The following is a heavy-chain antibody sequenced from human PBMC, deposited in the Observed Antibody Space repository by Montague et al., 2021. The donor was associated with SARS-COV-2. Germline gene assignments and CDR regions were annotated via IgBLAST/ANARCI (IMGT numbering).Heavy chain of an antibody. CDR1: GGTFSSYA. V-gene: IGHV1-69*13. J-gene: IGHJ6*03. CDR3: ARGNYDILTGYESPIYYYYMDV. D-gene: IGHD3-9*01. Sequence: SVKVSCKASGGTFSSYAMSWVRQAPGQGLEWMGGIIPLFGTASYAQKFQGRVTITADESTSTAYMELSSLRSEDTAVYHCARGNYDILTGYESPIYYYYMDVWGKGTTVTVSS. CDR2: IIPLFGTA.